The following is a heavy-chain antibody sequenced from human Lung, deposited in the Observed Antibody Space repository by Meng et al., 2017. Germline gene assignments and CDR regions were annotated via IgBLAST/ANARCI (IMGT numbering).Heavy chain of an antibody. Sequence: EVQLVESGEGLVKPGGSLRLSCAASGFTFSSYSMNWVRQAPGKGLEWVSSISSSSAYADSVKGRFTISRDNAKNSLYLQMNSLRAEDTAVYYCARGRVVVAATPSDYWGQGTLVTVSS. CDR2: ISSSSA. CDR3: ARGRVVVAATPSDY. V-gene: IGHV3-21*01. CDR1: GFTFSSYS. J-gene: IGHJ4*02. D-gene: IGHD2-15*01.